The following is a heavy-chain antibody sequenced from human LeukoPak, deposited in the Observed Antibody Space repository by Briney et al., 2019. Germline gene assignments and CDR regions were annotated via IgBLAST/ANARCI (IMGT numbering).Heavy chain of an antibody. J-gene: IGHJ6*02. D-gene: IGHD2-2*01. V-gene: IGHV1-18*01. CDR2: ISAYNGNT. CDR1: GYTFTSYG. CDR3: ARAGSTSSNYYYYGMDV. Sequence: GASVKVSCKASGYTFTSYGISWVRQAPGQGLEWMGWISAYNGNTNYAQKLQGRVTMTTDTSTSTAYMELRGLRSDDTAVYYCARAGSTSSNYYYYGMDVWGQGTTVTVSS.